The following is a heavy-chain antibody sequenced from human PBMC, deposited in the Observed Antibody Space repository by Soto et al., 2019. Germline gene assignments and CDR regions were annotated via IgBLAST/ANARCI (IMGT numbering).Heavy chain of an antibody. V-gene: IGHV4-39*01. Sequence: QLQLQESGPGLVKPSETLSLTCTVSVGSISSSSYYWGWIRQPPGKGLEWIGSIYYSGSTYYNPSLKNRVTISVDTSKNQFSLKRSSVTSADTAVYYCARQYSSSWPNYFDCWGQGTLVTVSS. CDR2: IYYSGST. D-gene: IGHD6-13*01. CDR1: VGSISSSSYY. CDR3: ARQYSSSWPNYFDC. J-gene: IGHJ4*02.